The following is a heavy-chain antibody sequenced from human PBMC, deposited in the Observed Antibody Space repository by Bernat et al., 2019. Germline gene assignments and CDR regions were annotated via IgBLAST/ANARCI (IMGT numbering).Heavy chain of an antibody. CDR2: IYYSGST. Sequence: QVQLQESGPGLVKPSETLSLTCTVSGGSISSYYWSWIRQPPGKGLEWIGYIYYSGSTNYNPSLKSRVTISVDTSKNQFSLKLSSVTAADTAVYYCARVPTAYCSGGSCYYYYYYMDVWGKGTTVTVSS. CDR1: GGSISSYY. J-gene: IGHJ6*03. CDR3: ARVPTAYCSGGSCYYYYYYMDV. V-gene: IGHV4-59*01. D-gene: IGHD2-15*01.